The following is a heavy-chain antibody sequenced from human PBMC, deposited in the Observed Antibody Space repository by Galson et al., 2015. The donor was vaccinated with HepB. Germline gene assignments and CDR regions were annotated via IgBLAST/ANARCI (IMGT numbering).Heavy chain of an antibody. D-gene: IGHD6-19*01. CDR1: GFTFSYFL. V-gene: IGHV3-23*01. CDR3: AKGVPRYTSGWYLGGVAYFDH. J-gene: IGHJ4*02. CDR2: IHPSGGRT. Sequence: SLRLSCAASGFTFSYFLMNWVRQAPGKGLEWVSGIHPSGGRTYYADSVKGRFTISRDNSKNTLYLQINSLRAEDTAVYYCAKGVPRYTSGWYLGGVAYFDHWCQGALVAVSS.